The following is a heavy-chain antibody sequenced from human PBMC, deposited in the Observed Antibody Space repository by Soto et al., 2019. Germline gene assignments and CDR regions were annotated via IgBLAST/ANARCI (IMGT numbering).Heavy chain of an antibody. J-gene: IGHJ6*02. CDR1: GYTFTSYG. D-gene: IGHD2-15*01. Sequence: ASVKVSCKASGYTFTSYGISWVRQAPGQGLEWMGWISAYNGNTNYAQKLQGRVTMTTDTSTSTAYMELRSLRSDDTAVYYCARADCSGGSCYPGGNYYYGMDVWGQGTTVTVSS. CDR3: ARADCSGGSCYPGGNYYYGMDV. CDR2: ISAYNGNT. V-gene: IGHV1-18*01.